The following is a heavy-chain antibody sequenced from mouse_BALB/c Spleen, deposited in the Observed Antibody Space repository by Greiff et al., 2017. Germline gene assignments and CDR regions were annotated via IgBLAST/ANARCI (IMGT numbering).Heavy chain of an antibody. CDR2: INPSSGYT. CDR3: ARSTTVVAPDY. D-gene: IGHD1-1*01. V-gene: IGHV1-4*01. J-gene: IGHJ2*01. CDR1: GYTFTSYT. Sequence: LQESGAELARPGASVKMSCKASGYTFTSYTMHWVKQRPGQGLEWIGYINPSSGYTNYNQKFKDKATLTADKSSSTAYMQLSSLTSEDSAVYYCARSTTVVAPDYWGQGTTLTVSS.